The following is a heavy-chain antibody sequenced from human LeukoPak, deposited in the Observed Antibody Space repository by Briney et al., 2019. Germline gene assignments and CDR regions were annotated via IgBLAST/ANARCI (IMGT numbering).Heavy chain of an antibody. Sequence: PGGSLRLSCAASGFTFSSYAMTWVRQAPGKGLEWVSTISGSGGSTYHPDSVKGRFTISRDNFKNTLYLQMNSLRAEDTAVYYCARDVNGGYWGRGTLVTVSS. CDR2: ISGSGGST. D-gene: IGHD2-8*01. J-gene: IGHJ4*02. V-gene: IGHV3-23*01. CDR1: GFTFSSYA. CDR3: ARDVNGGY.